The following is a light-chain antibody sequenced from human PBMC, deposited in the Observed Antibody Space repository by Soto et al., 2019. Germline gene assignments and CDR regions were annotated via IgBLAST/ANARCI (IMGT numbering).Light chain of an antibody. CDR3: SSYTSSSTYV. CDR1: SRDVGTYNY. V-gene: IGLV2-14*01. Sequence: QSALTQPASVSGSPGQSITISCTGTSRDVGTYNYVSWYQLHPDKAPKLMVYEVSNRPSGVSNRFSGSKSGNTASLTISGLQAEDEADYHCSSYTSSSTYVFGTGTKLTVL. CDR2: EVS. J-gene: IGLJ1*01.